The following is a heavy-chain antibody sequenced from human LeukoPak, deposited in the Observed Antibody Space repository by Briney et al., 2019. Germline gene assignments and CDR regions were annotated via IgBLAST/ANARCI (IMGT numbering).Heavy chain of an antibody. Sequence: PGTSLSLSCAASGFTFNKYAMSWVRQAPEKGLEWVSSVSIGGGSREYADSVKGRFTISRDNSQNTLYLQLNSLRVEDTAVYYCAKLSIYGDSTEDHWGQGTLVTVSS. CDR3: AKLSIYGDSTEDH. CDR1: GFTFNKYA. V-gene: IGHV3-23*01. D-gene: IGHD4-17*01. J-gene: IGHJ4*02. CDR2: VSIGGGSR.